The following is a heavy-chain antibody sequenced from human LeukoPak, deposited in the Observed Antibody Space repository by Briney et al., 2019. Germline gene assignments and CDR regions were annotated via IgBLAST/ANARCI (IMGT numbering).Heavy chain of an antibody. Sequence: SETLSLTCTVSGGSISSSSYYWGWIRQPPGKGLEWIGSIYYSGSTYYNPSLKSRVTISVDTSKNQFSLKLSSVTAADTAVYYCATTGPSYCSGGSCYSEHYWGQGTLVTVSS. J-gene: IGHJ4*02. CDR3: ATTGPSYCSGGSCYSEHY. D-gene: IGHD2-15*01. CDR1: GGSISSSSYY. V-gene: IGHV4-39*07. CDR2: IYYSGST.